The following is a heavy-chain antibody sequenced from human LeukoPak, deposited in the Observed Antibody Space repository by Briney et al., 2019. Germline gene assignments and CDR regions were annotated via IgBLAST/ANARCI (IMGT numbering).Heavy chain of an antibody. J-gene: IGHJ4*02. Sequence: KPSETLSLTCTVSGGSVSSGGYYWSWIRQHPGKGLEWIGYIYYSGSTYYNPSLKSRVTISVDTSKNQFSLKLSSVTAADTAVYYCARKSRSTRRIDYWGQGTLVTVSS. CDR3: ARKSRSTRRIDY. D-gene: IGHD2-2*01. CDR1: GGSVSSGGYY. CDR2: IYYSGST. V-gene: IGHV4-31*03.